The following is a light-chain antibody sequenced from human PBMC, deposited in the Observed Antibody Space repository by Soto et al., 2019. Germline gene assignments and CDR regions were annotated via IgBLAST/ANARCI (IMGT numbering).Light chain of an antibody. Sequence: QSALTQPASVSGSPGQSITISCTGTSSDIGTYNYVSWYQQHPGKVPKLMIYDVSNRPSGVSNRFSGSKSGNTASLTISGLQAEDEADYYCTSYTSSSTPVLFGGGTKLTVL. CDR1: SSDIGTYNY. J-gene: IGLJ2*01. V-gene: IGLV2-14*01. CDR2: DVS. CDR3: TSYTSSSTPVL.